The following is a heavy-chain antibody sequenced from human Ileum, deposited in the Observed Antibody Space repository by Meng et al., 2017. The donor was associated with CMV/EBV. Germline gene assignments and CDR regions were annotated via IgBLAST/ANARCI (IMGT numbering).Heavy chain of an antibody. J-gene: IGHJ5*02. D-gene: IGHD2-2*01. CDR3: ARTEDCSSARCYTGFDP. CDR1: ITRGDSY. CDR2: IKYNWRS. Sequence: ITRGDSYWTWIRQTPGKGLEWIGFIKYNWRSYYNPSLKSRITISIDTSKNQFSLRLTSVTAADAAVYYCARTEDCSSARCYTGFDPWGQGTLVTVSS. V-gene: IGHV4-30-4*08.